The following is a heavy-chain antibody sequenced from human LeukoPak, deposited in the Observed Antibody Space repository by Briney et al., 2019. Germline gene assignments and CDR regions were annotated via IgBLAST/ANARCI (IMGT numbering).Heavy chain of an antibody. CDR3: ARHTYYYGSGSYYNSKPDNWFDP. CDR1: GYSISSAYN. Sequence: SETLSLTCSVSGYSISSAYNWGWIRQPPGKGLEWIGSISHRGSTYYNPSLKSRVTISIDTSKNQFSLKLSSVTAADTAVYYCARHTYYYGSGSYYNSKPDNWFDPWGQGTLVTVSS. V-gene: IGHV4-38-2*02. J-gene: IGHJ5*02. D-gene: IGHD3-10*01. CDR2: ISHRGST.